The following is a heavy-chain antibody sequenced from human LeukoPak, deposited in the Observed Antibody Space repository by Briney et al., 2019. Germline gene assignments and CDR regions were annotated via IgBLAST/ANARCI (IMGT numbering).Heavy chain of an antibody. CDR2: IIPMSDTA. J-gene: IGHJ6*03. CDR3: AREGRYYYYYMDV. V-gene: IGHV1-69*06. Sequence: ASVKVSCKACVGTFNSYAISCVRQVPGQGLEWMGGIIPMSDTANYPQKFRGRLTITADIPTSTVYMELSSLRSDDTAVYYCAREGRYYYYYMDVWGKGTTVTISS. CDR1: VGTFNSYA.